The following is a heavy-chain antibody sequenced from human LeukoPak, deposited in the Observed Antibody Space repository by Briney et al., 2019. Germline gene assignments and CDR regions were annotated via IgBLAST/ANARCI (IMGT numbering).Heavy chain of an antibody. CDR1: GFTFSSYS. D-gene: IGHD3-10*01. J-gene: IGHJ5*02. V-gene: IGHV3-21*01. CDR3: ARGPGLWFGELLGFDP. Sequence: GGSLRLSCAASGFTFSSYSMNWVRQAPGKGLEWVSSISSSSSYIYYADSVKGRFTISRDNAKNSLYLQMNSLRAEDTAVYYCARGPGLWFGELLGFDPWGQGTLVTVSS. CDR2: ISSSSSYI.